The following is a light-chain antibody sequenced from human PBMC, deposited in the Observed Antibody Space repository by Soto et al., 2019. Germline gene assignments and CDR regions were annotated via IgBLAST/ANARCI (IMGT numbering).Light chain of an antibody. CDR2: GIS. CDR1: QSVTSNY. V-gene: IGKV3-20*01. J-gene: IGKJ1*01. Sequence: EIGMTQSPATLSRSPGERATLSWRASQSVTSNYFAWYQQKPGQAPRLLIYGISDRATGIPDRFSGSGSGTDFTLTISRLETEDFAVYYCEQYGSSPRTFGQGTKVDIK. CDR3: EQYGSSPRT.